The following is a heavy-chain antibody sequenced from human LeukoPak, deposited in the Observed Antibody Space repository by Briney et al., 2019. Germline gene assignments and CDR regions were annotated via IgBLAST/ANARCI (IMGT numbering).Heavy chain of an antibody. CDR1: GFTFSSYA. CDR2: ISYDGSNK. J-gene: IGHJ4*02. V-gene: IGHV3-30*04. D-gene: IGHD5-12*01. CDR3: ARDRKWLRQFDY. Sequence: PGRSLRLSCAASGFTFSSYAMHWVRQAPGKGLEWVAVISYDGSNKYYADSVKGRFTISRDNSKNTLYLQMNSLRAEDTAVYYCARDRKWLRQFDYWGQGTLVTVSS.